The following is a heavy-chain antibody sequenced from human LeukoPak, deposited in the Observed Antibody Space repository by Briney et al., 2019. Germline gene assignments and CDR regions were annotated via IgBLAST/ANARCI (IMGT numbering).Heavy chain of an antibody. CDR1: GVSISTSIYY. CDR3: ARQTTGGYSRSSGRFDY. J-gene: IGHJ4*02. D-gene: IGHD3-22*01. CDR2: IYYTGST. V-gene: IGHV4-39*01. Sequence: SETLSLTCTVSGVSISTSIYYWSWLRQPPGKGLEWIGSIYYTGSTYYNPSLKKRVTISVDTSKNQLSLKLRSVTAADTAVYYCARQTTGGYSRSSGRFDYWGQGTLVTVSS.